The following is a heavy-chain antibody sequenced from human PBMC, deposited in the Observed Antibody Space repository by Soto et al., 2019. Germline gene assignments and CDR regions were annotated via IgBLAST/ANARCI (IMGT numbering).Heavy chain of an antibody. CDR1: GYTFTSYD. D-gene: IGHD6-6*01. Sequence: QVQLVQSGAEVKKPGASVKVSCKASGYTFTSYDINWVRRATGQGLEWMGWMNPNSGNTGYAQKFQGRVTMTRNTSISTAYMELSSLRSEDTAVYYCARGMYSSSSADYGMDVWGQGTTVTVSS. CDR2: MNPNSGNT. J-gene: IGHJ6*02. V-gene: IGHV1-8*01. CDR3: ARGMYSSSSADYGMDV.